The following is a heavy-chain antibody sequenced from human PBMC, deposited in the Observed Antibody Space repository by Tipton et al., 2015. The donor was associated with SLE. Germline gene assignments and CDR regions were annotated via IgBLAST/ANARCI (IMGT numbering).Heavy chain of an antibody. CDR2: VFRGGST. CDR3: ARQTGHDAFDI. V-gene: IGHV4-34*12. Sequence: TLSLTCSVYGDSLSGQYWSWIRQPPGKGLEWIGEVFRGGSTDYSPSLESRVTITVDMSKNQFSLKLSSVTAADTAVYYCARQTGHDAFDIWGQGTMVTVSS. J-gene: IGHJ3*02. D-gene: IGHD3-10*01. CDR1: GDSLSGQY.